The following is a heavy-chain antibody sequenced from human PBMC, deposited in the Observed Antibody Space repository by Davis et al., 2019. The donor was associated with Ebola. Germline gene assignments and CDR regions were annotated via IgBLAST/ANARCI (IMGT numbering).Heavy chain of an antibody. J-gene: IGHJ6*04. Sequence: PGGSLRLSCAASGFTFSSYAMSWVRQAPGKGLEWVSAISGSGGSTYYADSVKGRFTISRDNSKNTLYLQMNSLRAEDTAVYYCAKDRGEYDFWSGQPGDVWGKGTTVTVSS. CDR3: AKDRGEYDFWSGQPGDV. D-gene: IGHD3-3*01. CDR1: GFTFSSYA. V-gene: IGHV3-23*01. CDR2: ISGSGGST.